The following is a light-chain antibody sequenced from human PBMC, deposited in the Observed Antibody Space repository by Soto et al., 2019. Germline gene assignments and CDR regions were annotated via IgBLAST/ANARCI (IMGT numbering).Light chain of an antibody. CDR2: TND. CDR3: VAWDDYLNGWV. CDR1: SSNIGSNS. Sequence: QSALTQPPSASGTPGQSVTISCSVSSSNIGSNSVNWYQQLPGTAPKLLIYTNDQWPSGVPDRFAGSKSGTSAPLAISGLQSEDEADYYCVAWDDYLNGWVFGGGTKLTVL. J-gene: IGLJ3*02. V-gene: IGLV1-44*01.